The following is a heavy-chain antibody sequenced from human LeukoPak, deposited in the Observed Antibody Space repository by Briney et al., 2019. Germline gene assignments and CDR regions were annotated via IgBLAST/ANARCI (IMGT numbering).Heavy chain of an antibody. CDR1: GGSISRGSYY. D-gene: IGHD3-3*01. V-gene: IGHV4-61*02. Sequence: SETLSLTCTVSGGSISRGSYYWSWIRQPVGKELEWIGRIYTSGSTNYNPSLKSRVTISVDTSKNQFSLKVSSVTAADTAVYYCAREDFRWFDPWGQGTLVTVSS. J-gene: IGHJ5*02. CDR2: IYTSGST. CDR3: AREDFRWFDP.